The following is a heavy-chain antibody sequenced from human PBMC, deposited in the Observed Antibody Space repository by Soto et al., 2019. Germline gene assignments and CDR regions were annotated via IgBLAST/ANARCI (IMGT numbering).Heavy chain of an antibody. CDR1: GGSIRSGGYS. Sequence: SETLSLTCTVSGGSIRSGGYSWSWIRPHPGKGLEWIGYIYYSGSTYYNPSLKSRVTISVDTSKNQFSLKLSSVTAADTAVYYCARLVGDYVWGSIYYFDYWGQGTLVTDSS. CDR2: IYYSGST. D-gene: IGHD3-16*01. CDR3: ARLVGDYVWGSIYYFDY. V-gene: IGHV4-31*03. J-gene: IGHJ4*02.